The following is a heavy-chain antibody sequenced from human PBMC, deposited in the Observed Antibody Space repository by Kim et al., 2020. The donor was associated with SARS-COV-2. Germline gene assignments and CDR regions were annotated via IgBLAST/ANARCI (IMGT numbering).Heavy chain of an antibody. CDR2: IYYSGST. CDR3: ASKLELLEYYFDY. J-gene: IGHJ4*02. Sequence: SETLSLTCTVSGGSISSSSYYWGWIRQPPGKGLEWIGSIYYSGSTYYNPSLKSRVTISVDTSKNQFSLKLSSVTAADTAVYYCASKLELLEYYFDYWGQGTMVTVSS. D-gene: IGHD1-7*01. CDR1: GGSISSSSYY. V-gene: IGHV4-39*01.